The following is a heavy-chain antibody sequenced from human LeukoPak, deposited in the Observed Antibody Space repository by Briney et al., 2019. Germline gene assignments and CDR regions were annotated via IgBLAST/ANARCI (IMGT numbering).Heavy chain of an antibody. D-gene: IGHD3-22*01. CDR2: INHSGNT. Sequence: SETLSLTCAVYGGSFSGYYWSWIRQPPGKGLEWTGEINHSGNTNYNPSLKSRVTILVDTSKYQFSLKMSSVTAADTAVYYCARTYHFYDSTGTFAFDIWGQGTMVTASS. CDR3: ARTYHFYDSTGTFAFDI. J-gene: IGHJ3*02. V-gene: IGHV4-34*01. CDR1: GGSFSGYY.